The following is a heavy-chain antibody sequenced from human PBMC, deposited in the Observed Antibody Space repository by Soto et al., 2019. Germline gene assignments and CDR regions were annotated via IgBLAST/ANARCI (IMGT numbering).Heavy chain of an antibody. Sequence: GGSLRLSCAASGFTFSSYAMSWVRQAPGKGLEWVSAISGSGGSTYYADSVKGRFTISRDNSKNTLYLQMNSLRAEDTAVYYCAKDADCSGGSCHTLDYWGQGTLVTVSS. CDR2: ISGSGGST. J-gene: IGHJ4*02. V-gene: IGHV3-23*01. D-gene: IGHD2-15*01. CDR1: GFTFSSYA. CDR3: AKDADCSGGSCHTLDY.